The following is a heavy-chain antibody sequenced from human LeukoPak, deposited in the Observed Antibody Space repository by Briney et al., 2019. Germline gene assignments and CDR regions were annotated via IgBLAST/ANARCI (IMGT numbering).Heavy chain of an antibody. V-gene: IGHV4-34*01. J-gene: IGHJ4*02. CDR2: INHSGST. D-gene: IGHD6-19*01. CDR1: GGSFSGYY. Sequence: PSETLSLTCAVYGGSFSGYYWSWIRQPTGKGLEWIGEINHSGSTNYNPSLKSRVTISGDTSKNQFSLNLSSVTAADTAVYYCARGRRRSSGWSFDYWGQGTLVTVSS. CDR3: ARGRRRSSGWSFDY.